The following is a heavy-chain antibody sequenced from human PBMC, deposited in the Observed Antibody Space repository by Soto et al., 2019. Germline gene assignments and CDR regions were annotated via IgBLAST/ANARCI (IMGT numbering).Heavy chain of an antibody. V-gene: IGHV4-39*01. CDR2: IYYSGST. Sequence: SETLSLTCTVSGGSISSSSYYWGWIRQPPGKGLEWIGSIYYSGSTYYNPSLKSRVTISVDTSKNQFSLKLSSVTAADTAVYYCARQGDGDWRGYYPLPYSYYGMDVWGQGPTVTVSS. CDR3: ARQGDGDWRGYYPLPYSYYGMDV. D-gene: IGHD3-3*01. J-gene: IGHJ6*02. CDR1: GGSISSSSYY.